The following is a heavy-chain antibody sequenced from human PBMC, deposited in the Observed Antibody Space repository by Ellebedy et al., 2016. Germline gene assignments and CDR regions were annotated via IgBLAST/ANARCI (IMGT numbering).Heavy chain of an antibody. D-gene: IGHD3-10*01. CDR2: IDSDGSST. V-gene: IGHV3-74*01. J-gene: IGHJ6*02. CDR3: ARLGRGSGPYYYYGMDV. CDR1: GFTFSSYW. Sequence: GESLKISCAASGFTFSSYWMHWVRQAPGKGLVWVSRIDSDGSSTSYADSVKGRFTISRDNAKNTLYLQMNSLRAEDTAVYYCARLGRGSGPYYYYGMDVWGQGTTVTVSS.